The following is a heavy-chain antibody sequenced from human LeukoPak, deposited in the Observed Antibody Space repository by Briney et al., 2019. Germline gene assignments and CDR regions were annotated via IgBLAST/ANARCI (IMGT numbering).Heavy chain of an antibody. Sequence: GGSLRLSCAASGFTFSSTGMHWVRQAPGKGLEWVAVILYDGSNKYYADSVKGRFTISRDSSKNTLYLQMNSLRAEDTAVYYCASLAGYSSGWYGAFDYWGRGTQVTVSS. J-gene: IGHJ4*02. CDR1: GFTFSSTG. CDR3: ASLAGYSSGWYGAFDY. V-gene: IGHV3-30*03. CDR2: ILYDGSNK. D-gene: IGHD6-19*01.